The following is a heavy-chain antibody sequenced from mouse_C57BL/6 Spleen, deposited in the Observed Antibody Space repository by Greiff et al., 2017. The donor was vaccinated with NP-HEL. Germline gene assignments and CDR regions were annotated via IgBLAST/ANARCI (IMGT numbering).Heavy chain of an antibody. D-gene: IGHD2-12*01. CDR3: ARLGDSLAY. J-gene: IGHJ3*01. CDR1: GYTFTDYY. V-gene: IGHV1-26*01. CDR2: INPNNGGT. Sequence: EVQLQQSGPELVKPGASVKISCKASGYTFTDYYMNWVKQSHGKSLEWIGDINPNNGGTSYNQKFKGKATLTVDKSSSTAYMELRSLTSEDSAVYYCARLGDSLAYWGQGTLVTVSA.